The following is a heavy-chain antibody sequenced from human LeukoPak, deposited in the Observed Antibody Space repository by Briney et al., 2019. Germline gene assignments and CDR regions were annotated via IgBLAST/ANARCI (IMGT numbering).Heavy chain of an antibody. CDR3: AKPYSVHTFSYYFDF. D-gene: IGHD5/OR15-5a*01. V-gene: IGHV1-8*01. Sequence: ASVKVSCKASGYTFTSYDINWVRQATGQGLEWMGWMNPNSGNTGYAQKFQGRVTMTRNTSISTAYMELSSLRSEDTAVYYCAKPYSVHTFSYYFDFWGQGALVTVSS. CDR2: MNPNSGNT. CDR1: GYTFTSYD. J-gene: IGHJ4*02.